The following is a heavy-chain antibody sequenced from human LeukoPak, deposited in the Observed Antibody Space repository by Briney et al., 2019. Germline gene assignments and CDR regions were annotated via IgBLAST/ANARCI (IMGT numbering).Heavy chain of an antibody. V-gene: IGHV3-11*04. D-gene: IGHD3-10*01. J-gene: IGHJ4*02. CDR3: ARLAKYFYGSETYFFFEH. CDR1: GFTVSSNY. Sequence: PGGSLRLSCAASGFTVSSNYMSWVRQAPGKGLEWVSYISSSGSTIYYADSVKGRFTISRDNAKNSLFLQMNSLRVEDTAVYYCARLAKYFYGSETYFFFEHWGQGTPVTASS. CDR2: ISSSGSTI.